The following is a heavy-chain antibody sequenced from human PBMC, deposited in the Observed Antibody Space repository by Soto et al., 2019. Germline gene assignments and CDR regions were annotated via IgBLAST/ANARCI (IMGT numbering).Heavy chain of an antibody. J-gene: IGHJ4*02. CDR2: VNSDGSST. CDR1: GFTFSSYW. Sequence: GGSLRLSCAASGFTFSSYWMHWVRQAPGKGLVWVSRVNSDGSSTSYADSVKGRFTISRDNAKNTLYLQMNSLRAEDTAVYYCVRTSLVVAAATREDYWGQGTLVTVSS. CDR3: VRTSLVVAAATREDY. V-gene: IGHV3-74*01. D-gene: IGHD2-15*01.